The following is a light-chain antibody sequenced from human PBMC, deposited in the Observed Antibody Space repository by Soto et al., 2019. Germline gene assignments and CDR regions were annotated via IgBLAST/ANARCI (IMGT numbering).Light chain of an antibody. CDR2: KAS. V-gene: IGKV1-5*03. CDR1: QSISSW. CDR3: QQHNS. Sequence: DIQMTQSPSTLSASVGDRVTITCRASQSISSWLAWYQQKPGKAPKLLIYKASNLESGVPSRFSGSGSGTEFTLTISSLQPDDFATYYCQQHNSFGPGTKVDIK. J-gene: IGKJ3*01.